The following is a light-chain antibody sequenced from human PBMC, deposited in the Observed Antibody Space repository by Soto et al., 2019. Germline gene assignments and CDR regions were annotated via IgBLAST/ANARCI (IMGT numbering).Light chain of an antibody. CDR3: QQSNNWPKT. V-gene: IGKV3-15*01. J-gene: IGKJ1*01. CDR2: DAS. Sequence: IVITQSSHTLSEYKRETATLSCRASQSVGSNLAWYQQKPGQAPRLLISDASTRAAGLPARFSGSGSGTEFTLTICSLQSEDFAVYYCQQSNNWPKTFGQGTKV. CDR1: QSVGSN.